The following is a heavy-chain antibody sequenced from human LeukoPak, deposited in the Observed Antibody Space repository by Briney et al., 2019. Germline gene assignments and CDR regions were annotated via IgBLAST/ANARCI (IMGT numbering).Heavy chain of an antibody. Sequence: SETLSLTCAVYGGSFSGYYWSWIRQPPGKGLEWIGEINHSGSTNYNPSLKSRVTISVDTSKNQFSLKLSSVTAADTAVYYCARGLVGWFGELLILDYWGQGTLVTVSS. D-gene: IGHD3-10*01. CDR2: INHSGST. CDR3: ARGLVGWFGELLILDY. V-gene: IGHV4-34*01. CDR1: GGSFSGYY. J-gene: IGHJ4*02.